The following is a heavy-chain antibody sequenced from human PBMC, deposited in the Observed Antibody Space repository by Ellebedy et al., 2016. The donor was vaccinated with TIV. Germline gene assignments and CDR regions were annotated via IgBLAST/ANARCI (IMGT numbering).Heavy chain of an antibody. CDR3: ATDGSYGDYRSPTHAFVM. Sequence: GESLKISCAASRFSFRSYWMTWVRQAPGKGLEWVGNINQEGSEKHYVDSVKGRFTISRDNAKNSLYLQMNSLRAEDTAVYYCATDGSYGDYRSPTHAFVMWGQGTLVTVSS. CDR2: INQEGSEK. CDR1: RFSFRSYW. V-gene: IGHV3-7*01. J-gene: IGHJ3*02. D-gene: IGHD4-17*01.